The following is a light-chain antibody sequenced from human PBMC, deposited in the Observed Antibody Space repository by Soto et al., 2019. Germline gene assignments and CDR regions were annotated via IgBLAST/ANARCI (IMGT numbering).Light chain of an antibody. J-gene: IGLJ3*02. Sequence: QPVLTQSPSASASLGASVKLTCTLSSGHSSYAIAWHQQQPEKGPRYLMKLNSDGSHSKGDGIPDRFSGSSSGAERYLTIASQPSEDEADYYCQTWGTGTGVFGGGTKLTVL. V-gene: IGLV4-69*01. CDR1: SGHSSYA. CDR2: LNSDGSH. CDR3: QTWGTGTGV.